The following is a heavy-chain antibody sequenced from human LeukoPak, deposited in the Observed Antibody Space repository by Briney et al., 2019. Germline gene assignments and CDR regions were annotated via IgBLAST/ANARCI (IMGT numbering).Heavy chain of an antibody. D-gene: IGHD2-21*02. CDR3: ARESRVTGPPNFDY. CDR2: IKQDGSEK. J-gene: IGHJ4*02. CDR1: GFTFSNFW. V-gene: IGHV3-7*01. Sequence: GGSLRLSCEPSGFTFSNFWMSWVRQAPGKGLEWVANIKQDGSEKYYVGSAKGRFTISRDNAKKSLYLQMNNLRAEDTAVYYCARESRVTGPPNFDYWGQGTLVTVSS.